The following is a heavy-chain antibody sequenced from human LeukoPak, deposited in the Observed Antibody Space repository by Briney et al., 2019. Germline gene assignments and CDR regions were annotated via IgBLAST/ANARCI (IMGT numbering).Heavy chain of an antibody. CDR3: ARQAARPVGGLAY. V-gene: IGHV1-2*06. D-gene: IGHD6-6*01. Sequence: ASVKVSCKASGYTFTDYYMYWVRQAPGQGLEWMGRINPNSGGTNYAQKFQGRVTMTGDTSISTAYMELSRLRSDDTAVYYCARQAARPVGGLAYWGQGTLVTVSS. J-gene: IGHJ4*02. CDR2: INPNSGGT. CDR1: GYTFTDYY.